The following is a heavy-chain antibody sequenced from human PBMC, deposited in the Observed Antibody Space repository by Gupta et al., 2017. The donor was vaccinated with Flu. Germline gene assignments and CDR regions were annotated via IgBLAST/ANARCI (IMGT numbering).Heavy chain of an antibody. CDR1: GFSLSNARMG. Sequence: QVTLKESGPVLVKPTETLTLTCTVSGFSLSNARMGVSWIRQPPGKALEWLAHIFSNDEKSYSTSLKSRLTISKDTSKSQVVLTMTNMDPVDTATYYCARTLREVTTRDYYYYYGMDVWGQGTTVTVSS. V-gene: IGHV2-26*01. D-gene: IGHD4-17*01. CDR3: ARTLREVTTRDYYYYYGMDV. J-gene: IGHJ6*02. CDR2: IFSNDEK.